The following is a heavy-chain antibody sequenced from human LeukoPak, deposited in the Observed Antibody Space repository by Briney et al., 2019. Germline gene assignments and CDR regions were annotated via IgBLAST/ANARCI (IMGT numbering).Heavy chain of an antibody. CDR2: IYYSGST. CDR3: ARASPSVGGYFDY. J-gene: IGHJ4*02. Sequence: SETLSLTCTVSGGSISSYYWSWIRQPPGKGLEWIGYIYYSGSTNYNPSLKSRVTISVDTSKNQFSLKLSSVTAADTAVYYCARASPSVGGYFDYWGQGTLVTVSS. CDR1: GGSISSYY. D-gene: IGHD2-15*01. V-gene: IGHV4-59*12.